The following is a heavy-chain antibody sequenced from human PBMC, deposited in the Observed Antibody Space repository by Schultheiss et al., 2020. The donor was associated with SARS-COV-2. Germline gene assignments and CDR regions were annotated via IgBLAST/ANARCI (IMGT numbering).Heavy chain of an antibody. V-gene: IGHV3-74*01. CDR1: GFTFSSYA. CDR3: ARDLFYDSSGYYGY. J-gene: IGHJ4*02. CDR2: INSDGSST. D-gene: IGHD3-22*01. Sequence: SCAASGFTFSSYAMSWVRQAPGKGLEWVSRINSDGSSTSYADSVKGRFTISRDNSKNTLYLQMNSLRAEDTAVYYCARDLFYDSSGYYGYWGQGTLVTVSS.